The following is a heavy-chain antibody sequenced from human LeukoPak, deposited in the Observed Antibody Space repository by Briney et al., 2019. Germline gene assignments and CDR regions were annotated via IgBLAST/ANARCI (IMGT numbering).Heavy chain of an antibody. CDR1: GFTFSSYA. Sequence: GGSLRLSCAASGFTFSSYALGWVRQAPGKGLEWVSSVSGSGSSTYYADSVKGRFTISRDNSKNTIYLQMNSLRVEDTAVYYCAKLSGWTGWFFDYWGQGTVVTVSS. V-gene: IGHV3-23*01. CDR3: AKLSGWTGWFFDY. D-gene: IGHD6-19*01. CDR2: VSGSGSST. J-gene: IGHJ4*02.